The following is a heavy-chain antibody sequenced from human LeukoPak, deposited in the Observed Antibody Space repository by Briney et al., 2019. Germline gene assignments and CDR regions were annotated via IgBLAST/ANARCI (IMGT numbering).Heavy chain of an antibody. CDR3: ARGRATVTTHWFDP. CDR2: MNPNSGNT. Sequence: GASVKASCKASGYTFTSYDINWVRQATGQGLEWMGWMNPNSGNTGYAQKFQGRVTITRNTSISTAYMELSSLRSEDTAVYYCARGRATVTTHWFDPWGQGTLVTVSS. CDR1: GYTFTSYD. D-gene: IGHD4-11*01. V-gene: IGHV1-8*03. J-gene: IGHJ5*02.